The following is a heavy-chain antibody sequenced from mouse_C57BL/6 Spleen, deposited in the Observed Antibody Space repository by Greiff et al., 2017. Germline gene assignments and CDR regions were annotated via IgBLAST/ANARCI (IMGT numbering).Heavy chain of an antibody. Sequence: DVHLVESGGGLVQPKGSLKLSCAASGFSFNTYAMNWVRQAPGKGLEWVARIRSKSNNYATYYADSVKDRFTISRDDSESMLYLQMNNLKTEDTAMYYCVRHGLLWAMDYWGQGTSVTVSS. D-gene: IGHD2-1*01. J-gene: IGHJ4*01. CDR3: VRHGLLWAMDY. CDR1: GFSFNTYA. V-gene: IGHV10-1*01. CDR2: IRSKSNNYAT.